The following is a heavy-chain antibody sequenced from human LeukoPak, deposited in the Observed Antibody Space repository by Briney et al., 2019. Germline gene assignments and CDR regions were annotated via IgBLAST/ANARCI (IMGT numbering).Heavy chain of an antibody. CDR1: GFTFSSYS. CDR3: ARDLSGYYTSRGYFQH. CDR2: ISSSSSYI. D-gene: IGHD3-3*01. Sequence: GSLRLSCAASGFTFSSYSMNWVRQAPGKGLEWVSSISSSSSYIYYADSVKGRFTISRDNAKNSLYLQMNSLRAEDTAVYYCARDLSGYYTSRGYFQHWGQGTLVTVSS. V-gene: IGHV3-21*01. J-gene: IGHJ1*01.